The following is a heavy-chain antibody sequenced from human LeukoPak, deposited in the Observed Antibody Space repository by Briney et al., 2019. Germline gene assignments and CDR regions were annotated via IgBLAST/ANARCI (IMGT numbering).Heavy chain of an antibody. J-gene: IGHJ4*02. CDR1: GVSISSSIYY. CDR3: ARTYTSSSGFYFDY. Sequence: SETLSLTCIVSGVSISSSIYYWGWIRQPPGKGLEWIGSIYYSGSTYYNPSLKSRITISVDTSKNQFSLKVSSVTAADTAVYYCARTYTSSSGFYFDYWGQGTLVTVSS. V-gene: IGHV4-39*01. CDR2: IYYSGST. D-gene: IGHD6-6*01.